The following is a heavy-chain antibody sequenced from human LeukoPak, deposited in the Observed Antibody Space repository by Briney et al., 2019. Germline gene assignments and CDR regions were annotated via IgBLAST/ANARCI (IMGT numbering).Heavy chain of an antibody. D-gene: IGHD3-10*01. V-gene: IGHV1-69*13. Sequence: GASVKVSCKASGGTFSSYAISWVRQAPGQGLEWMGGIIPIFGTANYAQKFQGRVTITADESTSTTYMELSSLRSEDTAVYYCAGFGELSSPDYWGQGTLVTVSS. CDR2: IIPIFGTA. CDR3: AGFGELSSPDY. CDR1: GGTFSSYA. J-gene: IGHJ4*02.